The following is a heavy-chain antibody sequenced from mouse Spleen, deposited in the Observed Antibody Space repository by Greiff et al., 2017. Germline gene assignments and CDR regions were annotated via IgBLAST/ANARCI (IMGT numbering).Heavy chain of an antibody. Sequence: QVQLKQPGAELVKPGASVKMSCKASGYTFTSYWITWVKQRPGQGLEWIGDIYPGSGSTNYNEKFKSKATLTVDTSSSTAYMQLSSLTSEDSAVYYCARYYYGSSPWFAYWGQGTLVTVSA. D-gene: IGHD1-1*01. CDR3: ARYYYGSSPWFAY. CDR2: IYPGSGST. J-gene: IGHJ3*01. CDR1: GYTFTSYW. V-gene: IGHV1-55*01.